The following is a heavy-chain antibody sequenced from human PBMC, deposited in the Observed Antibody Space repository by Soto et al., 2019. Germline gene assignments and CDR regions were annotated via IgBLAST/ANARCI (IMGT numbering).Heavy chain of an antibody. J-gene: IGHJ4*02. CDR3: ARDLAVTTFYFDY. Sequence: GGSLRLSCAASGFTFNSYAMHWVRQAPGKGLEWVAVISYDGSNKYYADSVKGRFTISRDNSKNTLYLQMNSLRADDTAVYYCARDLAVTTFYFDYWGQGTLVTVSS. CDR2: ISYDGSNK. D-gene: IGHD4-17*01. V-gene: IGHV3-30-3*01. CDR1: GFTFNSYA.